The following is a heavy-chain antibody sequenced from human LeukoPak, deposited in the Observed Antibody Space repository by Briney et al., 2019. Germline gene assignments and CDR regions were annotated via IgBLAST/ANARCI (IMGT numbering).Heavy chain of an antibody. Sequence: GEPLKISCKGSGYSFINYWIGWVRQMPGKGLEWMGIIYPGDSDIRYSPSFQGQVTISADKSISTAYLQWSSLKASDTAMYYCARGRHSGSYSAFDIWGQGTMVTVSS. CDR2: IYPGDSDI. D-gene: IGHD1-26*01. CDR3: ARGRHSGSYSAFDI. CDR1: GYSFINYW. J-gene: IGHJ3*02. V-gene: IGHV5-51*01.